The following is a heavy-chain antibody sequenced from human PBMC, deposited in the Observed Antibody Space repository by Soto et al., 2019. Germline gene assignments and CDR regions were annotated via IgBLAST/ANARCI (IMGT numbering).Heavy chain of an antibody. D-gene: IGHD2-2*01. J-gene: IGHJ6*02. V-gene: IGHV5-51*04. CDR2: IYPGDSDT. CDR3: ARFGAAALKSYYYGMDV. CDR1: GYSFTTYW. Sequence: GESLKISCKGSGYSFTTYWIGWVRQMPGKGLEWMGIIYPGDSDTRYSPSFQGQVTISADKPISTAYLQWSSLKASDTAMYYCARFGAAALKSYYYGMDVWGQGTTVTAP.